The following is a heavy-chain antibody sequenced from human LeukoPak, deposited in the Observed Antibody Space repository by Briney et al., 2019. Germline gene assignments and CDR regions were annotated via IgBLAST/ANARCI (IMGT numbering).Heavy chain of an antibody. V-gene: IGHV1-69*04. CDR2: IIPILGIA. D-gene: IGHD3-10*01. CDR1: GGTFSSYA. Sequence: GSSVKVSCKASGGTFSSYAISWVRQAPGQGLGWRGRIIPILGIANYAQKFQGRVTITADKSTSTAYMELSSLRSEDTAVYYCARLPYYGSGSSDYWGQGTLVTVSS. J-gene: IGHJ4*02. CDR3: ARLPYYGSGSSDY.